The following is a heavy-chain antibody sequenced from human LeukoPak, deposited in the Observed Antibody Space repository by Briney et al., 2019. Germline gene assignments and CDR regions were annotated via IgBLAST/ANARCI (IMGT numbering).Heavy chain of an antibody. J-gene: IGHJ4*02. D-gene: IGHD3-22*01. CDR1: RFTFNHYG. V-gene: IGHV3-30*02. CDR2: IRYDGSKK. CDR3: ARDLGYYYDSSGYSI. Sequence: GGSLRLSCAASRFTFNHYGMHWVRQAPGKGLRWVAFIRYDGSKKYYADSLKGRFTISRDNSKNTLYLEMNSLRIEDTAIYYCARDLGYYYDSSGYSIWGQGTLVTVSS.